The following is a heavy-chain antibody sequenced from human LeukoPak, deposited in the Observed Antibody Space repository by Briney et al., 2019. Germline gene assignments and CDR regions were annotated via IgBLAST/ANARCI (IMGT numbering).Heavy chain of an antibody. CDR1: GFTFSSYS. Sequence: GGSLRLSCAASGFTFSSYSMNWVRQAPGKGLEWVSSISSSSSYIYYADSVKGRFTISRDNAKNSLYLQMNSLRADDMALYYCAKDAYSTSGSDGYFHHWGQGTLVTVSS. V-gene: IGHV3-21*04. CDR3: AKDAYSTSGSDGYFHH. D-gene: IGHD3-16*01. J-gene: IGHJ1*01. CDR2: ISSSSSYI.